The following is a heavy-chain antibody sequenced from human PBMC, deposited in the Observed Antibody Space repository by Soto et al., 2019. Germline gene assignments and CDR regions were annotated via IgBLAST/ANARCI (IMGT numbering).Heavy chain of an antibody. D-gene: IGHD3-3*01. Sequence: QVQLVQSAAEVKKPGASVKVSCKTSGYTFTSYGISWVRQAPGQGLEWMGWMSTYNGNTNYAQKFQGRATMTTDTSTTTAYMELRSLKSDDTAVYYCARLLFLEWFDDYWGQGTLVTVSS. CDR3: ARLLFLEWFDDY. CDR1: GYTFTSYG. V-gene: IGHV1-18*04. J-gene: IGHJ4*02. CDR2: MSTYNGNT.